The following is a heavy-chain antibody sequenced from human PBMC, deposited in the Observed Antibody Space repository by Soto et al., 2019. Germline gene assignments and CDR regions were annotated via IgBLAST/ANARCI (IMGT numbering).Heavy chain of an antibody. V-gene: IGHV4-39*01. CDR1: GGSVSNSNYY. D-gene: IGHD2-8*01. Sequence: SETLSVTCTVPGGSVSNSNYYTRWIRQSPGKGLEWIGSVYYRGRSYSTSSVKSRVTISVDTSKNQFSLNLNSVTASDTAVYYCVSQRTSVLTKAYFDYWGPGALVTVSS. CDR3: VSQRTSVLTKAYFDY. CDR2: VYYRGRS. J-gene: IGHJ4*02.